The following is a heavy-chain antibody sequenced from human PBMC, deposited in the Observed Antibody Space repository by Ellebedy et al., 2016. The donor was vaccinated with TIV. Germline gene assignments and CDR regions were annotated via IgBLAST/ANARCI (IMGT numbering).Heavy chain of an antibody. Sequence: AASVKVSCKASGYTLISNYIHWVRQAPGQGLEWMGIINPSASSTSYAQKFQDRVIMTWDTSTSTVYLELSSLRSEDTAIYYCARHRDTALSFWGQGTLVTVSS. J-gene: IGHJ4*02. CDR2: INPSASST. CDR1: GYTLISNY. CDR3: ARHRDTALSF. D-gene: IGHD5-18*01. V-gene: IGHV1-46*01.